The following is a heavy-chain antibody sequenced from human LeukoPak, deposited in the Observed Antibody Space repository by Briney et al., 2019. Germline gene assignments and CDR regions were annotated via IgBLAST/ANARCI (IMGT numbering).Heavy chain of an antibody. CDR1: GGSISSGSYY. D-gene: IGHD2-2*01. Sequence: PSETLSLTCTVSGGSISSGSYYWSWIRQPAGKGLEWIGRIYTSGSTNYNPSLKSRVTISVDTSKNQFSLKLSSVTAADTAVYYCARDHCSSTSCYVQSAFDIWGQGTMVTVSS. V-gene: IGHV4-61*02. CDR2: IYTSGST. CDR3: ARDHCSSTSCYVQSAFDI. J-gene: IGHJ3*02.